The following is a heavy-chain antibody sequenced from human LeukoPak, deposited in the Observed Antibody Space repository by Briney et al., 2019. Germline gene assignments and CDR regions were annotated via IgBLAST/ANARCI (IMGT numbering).Heavy chain of an antibody. Sequence: GGSLRLSCEASGFSLRSSEMNWVRQAPGKGPEWVAHINSGDNVEFYADSVRGRFTTSRDNDLLYLHLNSLRDEDTAVYYCARDTVNGPFVISLDLWGQGVMVTVSS. CDR1: GFSLRSSE. CDR2: INSGDNVE. D-gene: IGHD2-8*01. V-gene: IGHV3-48*03. J-gene: IGHJ5*02. CDR3: ARDTVNGPFVISLDL.